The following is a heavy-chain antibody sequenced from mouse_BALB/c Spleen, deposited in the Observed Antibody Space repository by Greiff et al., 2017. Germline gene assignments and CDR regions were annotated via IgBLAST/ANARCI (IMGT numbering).Heavy chain of an antibody. J-gene: IGHJ4*01. V-gene: IGHV3-2*02. CDR3: ARWNMITTYYAMDY. CDR1: GYSITSDYA. D-gene: IGHD2-4*01. Sequence: EVKLVESGPGLVKPSQSLSLTCTVTGYSITSDYAWNWIRQFPGNKLEWMGYISYSGSTSYNPSLKSRISITRDTSKNQFFLQLNSVTTEDTATYYCARWNMITTYYAMDYWGQGTSVTVSS. CDR2: ISYSGST.